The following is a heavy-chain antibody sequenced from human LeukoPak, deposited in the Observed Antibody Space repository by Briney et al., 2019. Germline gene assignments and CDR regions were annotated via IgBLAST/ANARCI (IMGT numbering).Heavy chain of an antibody. Sequence: PSESLSLTCTVSGGSISSYYWSSVRQPAGKGLEWIGRIYTSGSTNYNPSLKSRVTMSVDTSKNQFSLKLSSVTAADTAVYYCASDSILVVPVAPTHYYMDVWGKGTTVTVSS. CDR1: GGSISSYY. CDR3: ASDSILVVPVAPTHYYMDV. J-gene: IGHJ6*03. D-gene: IGHD2-2*01. CDR2: IYTSGST. V-gene: IGHV4-4*07.